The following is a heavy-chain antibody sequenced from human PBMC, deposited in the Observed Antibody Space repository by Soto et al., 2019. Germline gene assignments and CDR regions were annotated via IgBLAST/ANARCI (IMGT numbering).Heavy chain of an antibody. CDR1: GYTFTSYG. CDR2: ISAYNGNT. J-gene: IGHJ4*02. V-gene: IGHV1-18*01. D-gene: IGHD2-8*01. Sequence: QVQLVQSGAEVKKPGASVKVSCKASGYTFTSYGISWVRQAPGQGLEWMGWISAYNGNTNYAQKLHGSITMPTGPAASTAYVEQGSLSSDDTAVYYCASRGHGAHLDYWGQGTLVTVSS. CDR3: ASRGHGAHLDY.